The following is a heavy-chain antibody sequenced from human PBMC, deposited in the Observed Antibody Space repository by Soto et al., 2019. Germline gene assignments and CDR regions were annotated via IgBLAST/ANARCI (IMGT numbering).Heavy chain of an antibody. V-gene: IGHV3-30-3*01. D-gene: IGHD4-17*01. CDR3: AREGHDYAFDY. CDR2: ISYDGSNK. J-gene: IGHJ4*02. Sequence: PGGSLRLSCAASGFTFSSYAMHWVRQAPGKGLEWVAVISYDGSNKYYADSVKGRFTISRDNSKNTLYLQMNSLRAEDTAVYYCAREGHDYAFDYWGQGTLVTVSS. CDR1: GFTFSSYA.